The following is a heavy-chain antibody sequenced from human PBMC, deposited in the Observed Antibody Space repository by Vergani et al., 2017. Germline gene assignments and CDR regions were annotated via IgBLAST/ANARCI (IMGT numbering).Heavy chain of an antibody. Sequence: QVQLVQSGAEVKKPGSSVKVSCKASVGTFSSYAISWVRQAPGQGLEWMGRIIPILGIANDAQKFQGRVTLTADKSTGTAYMELSSLRSEDTAVYYCARDLEVAAAIDYWGQGTLVTVSS. CDR1: VGTFSSYA. CDR3: ARDLEVAAAIDY. D-gene: IGHD6-13*01. V-gene: IGHV1-69*04. CDR2: IIPILGIA. J-gene: IGHJ4*02.